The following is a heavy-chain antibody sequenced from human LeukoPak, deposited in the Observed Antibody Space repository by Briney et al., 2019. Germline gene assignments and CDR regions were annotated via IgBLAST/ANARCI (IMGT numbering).Heavy chain of an antibody. Sequence: GGSLRLSCAASGFTFSNNWMHWVRQAPGKGLVWVSRINPDGRRTDYATSVHGRFTISRDNAKNTLFLQVNNLRAEDTAVYYCVREAEVVPTDIGVYYYYFMDVWGKGTPVTVSS. CDR1: GFTFSNNW. CDR3: VREAEVVPTDIGVYYYYFMDV. CDR2: INPDGRRT. D-gene: IGHD3-22*01. V-gene: IGHV3-74*01. J-gene: IGHJ6*03.